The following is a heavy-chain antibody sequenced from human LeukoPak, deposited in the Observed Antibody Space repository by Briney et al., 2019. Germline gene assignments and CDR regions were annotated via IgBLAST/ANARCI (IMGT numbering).Heavy chain of an antibody. Sequence: SETLSLTCTVSGAFVSSGSYHWSWIRQPPGRGLEWIGYIYYDGSTKYNPSLKSRVTILRDTSKNQFSLKVSSVTAADTALYYCARERGEYCDNTSCSNYYLDYWGQGTLVTVSS. CDR1: GAFVSSGSYH. J-gene: IGHJ4*02. CDR2: IYYDGST. D-gene: IGHD2-2*01. CDR3: ARERGEYCDNTSCSNYYLDY. V-gene: IGHV4-61*01.